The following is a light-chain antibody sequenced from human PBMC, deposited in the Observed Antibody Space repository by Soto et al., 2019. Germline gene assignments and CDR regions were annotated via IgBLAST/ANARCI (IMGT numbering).Light chain of an antibody. V-gene: IGKV1-9*01. CDR2: AAS. Sequence: DIQLTQSPSFLSASVGDRVTITCRASQGISSYLAWYQQKPGKAPKLLIYAASTLQSGVPSGFSGSGSGTEFTLTISSLQPEDFATYYCQHYNSYSEAFGQGTKVDIK. J-gene: IGKJ1*01. CDR1: QGISSY. CDR3: QHYNSYSEA.